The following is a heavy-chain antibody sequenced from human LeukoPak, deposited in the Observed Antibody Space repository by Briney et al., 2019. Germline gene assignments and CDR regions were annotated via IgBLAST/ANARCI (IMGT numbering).Heavy chain of an antibody. CDR2: ISYDGSNK. D-gene: IGHD1-26*01. Sequence: PGGSLTLSCAASGFTFSSYGMHGVRQALGKGVEWVADISYDGSNKYYGDSVKGRFTISRDNSKNTQYLQMNSLRAEDTAVYYCAKLYSGSYFDYWGQGTLVTVSS. CDR3: AKLYSGSYFDY. CDR1: GFTFSSYG. J-gene: IGHJ4*02. V-gene: IGHV3-30*18.